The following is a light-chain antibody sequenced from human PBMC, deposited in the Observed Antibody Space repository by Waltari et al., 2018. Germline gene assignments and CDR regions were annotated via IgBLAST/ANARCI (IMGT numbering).Light chain of an antibody. J-gene: IGLJ1*01. CDR2: EVT. Sequence: QSALTQPPSASGSPGQSVTISCTGTSSDVGRYNYVSWYQQHPGKAPKLIIYEVTKRPSGVPDSFSGSKSGNTASLTVSGLQAEDEADYYCSSFADTNPFVFGTGTKVTVL. CDR1: SSDVGRYNY. CDR3: SSFADTNPFV. V-gene: IGLV2-8*01.